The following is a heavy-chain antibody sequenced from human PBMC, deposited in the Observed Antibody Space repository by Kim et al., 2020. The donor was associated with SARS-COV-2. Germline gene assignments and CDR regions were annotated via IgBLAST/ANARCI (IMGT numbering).Heavy chain of an antibody. D-gene: IGHD3-10*01. J-gene: IGHJ5*02. V-gene: IGHV1-18*01. CDR3: ARGYYGSGSGEFDP. Sequence: AQKIQGRVTMTTDTSTSTAYMELRSLGSDDTAVYYCARGYYGSGSGEFDPWGQGTLVTVSS.